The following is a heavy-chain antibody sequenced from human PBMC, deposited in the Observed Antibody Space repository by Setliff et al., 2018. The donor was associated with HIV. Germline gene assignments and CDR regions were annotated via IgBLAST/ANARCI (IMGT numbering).Heavy chain of an antibody. CDR1: GGSISSSSYY. J-gene: IGHJ6*03. CDR3: ARLGYSSGWGVHYYYYYYMDV. CDR2: IYYSGST. D-gene: IGHD6-19*01. V-gene: IGHV4-39*01. Sequence: NPSETLSLTCTVSGGSISSSSYYWGWIRQPPGKGLEWIGSIYYSGSTYYNPSLESRVTISVDTSKNQFSLKLSSVTAADTAVYYCARLGYSSGWGVHYYYYYYMDVWGKGTTVTVSS.